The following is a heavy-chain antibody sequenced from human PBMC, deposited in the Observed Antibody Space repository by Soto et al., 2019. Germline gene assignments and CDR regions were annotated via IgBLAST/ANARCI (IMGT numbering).Heavy chain of an antibody. CDR2: INPDSGAT. CDR3: ARGDYGTGGYPFPYFDY. D-gene: IGHD2-8*02. CDR1: GYSFTGYY. Sequence: HEHLVQSGAEVKRPGASLKVSCKASGYSFTGYYIHWVRQAPGQGLEWMGWINPDSGATNYAQNFKGRVTLTSDTSSSTASMDLTSLTSDDTAVYYCARGDYGTGGYPFPYFDYWGQGTLVIVSS. J-gene: IGHJ4*02. V-gene: IGHV1-2*02.